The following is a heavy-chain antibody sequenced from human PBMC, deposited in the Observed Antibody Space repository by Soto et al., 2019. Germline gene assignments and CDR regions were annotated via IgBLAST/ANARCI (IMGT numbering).Heavy chain of an antibody. D-gene: IGHD3-10*01. CDR1: GGSISSGGYY. Sequence: QVQLQESGPGLVKASQTLSLTCNVSGGSISSGGYYWTWIRQHPGKGLEWLGNIHHSGSTFYNPSLKSRVSISGDTSKNQFSLKLSSVAAADTAVYFCVRGVLSWGQGTLVTVSS. CDR2: IHHSGST. J-gene: IGHJ1*01. CDR3: VRGVLS. V-gene: IGHV4-31*03.